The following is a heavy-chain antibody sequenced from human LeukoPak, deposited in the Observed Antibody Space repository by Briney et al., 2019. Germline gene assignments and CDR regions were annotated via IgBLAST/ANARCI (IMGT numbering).Heavy chain of an antibody. V-gene: IGHV4-39*01. CDR2: IYYSGST. CDR3: ARGKTAAGYYFDY. CDR1: GGSISSSSSY. J-gene: IGHJ4*02. Sequence: SETLSLTCTVSGGSISSSSSYWGWIRQPPGKGLEWIGSIYYSGSTYYNPSLKSRVTISVDTSKNQFSLKLSSVTAADTAVYYCARGKTAAGYYFDYWGQGTLVTVSS. D-gene: IGHD6-13*01.